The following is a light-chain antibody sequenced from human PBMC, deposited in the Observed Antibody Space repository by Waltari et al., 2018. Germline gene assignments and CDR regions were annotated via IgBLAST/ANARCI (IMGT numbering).Light chain of an antibody. V-gene: IGKV4-1*01. CDR1: QSLLYSSNNKNY. CDR2: WVS. CDR3: QQYYSTSPLT. J-gene: IGKJ4*01. Sequence: DIVMTQSPHSLAVSVGERATITCKSSQSLLYSSNNKNYLAWYQQKPGQPPKLLIYWVSTREFGVPDRFSGSGSGTDFTLTISSLQAEDVAVYYCQQYYSTSPLTFGGGTKVEIK.